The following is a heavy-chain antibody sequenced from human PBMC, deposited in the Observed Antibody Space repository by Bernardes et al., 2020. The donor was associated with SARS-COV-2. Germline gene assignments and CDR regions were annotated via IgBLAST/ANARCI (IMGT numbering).Heavy chain of an antibody. D-gene: IGHD6-19*01. CDR3: AKPLPPTSYSSGWYSNMDFQH. CDR1: GFTFSSYA. J-gene: IGHJ1*01. V-gene: IGHV3-23*01. CDR2: ISGSGGST. Sequence: GGSLRLSCAASGFTFSSYAMSWVRQAPGKGLEWVSAISGSGGSTYYADSVKGRFTISRDNSKNTLYLQMNSLRAEDTAVYYCAKPLPPTSYSSGWYSNMDFQHWGQGTLVTVSS.